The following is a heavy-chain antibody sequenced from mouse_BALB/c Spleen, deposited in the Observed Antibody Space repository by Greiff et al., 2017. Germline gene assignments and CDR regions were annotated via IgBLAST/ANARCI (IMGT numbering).Heavy chain of an antibody. J-gene: IGHJ2*01. Sequence: VQLQQSGAELMKPGASVKISCKATGYTFSSYWIEWVKQRPGHGLEWIGEILPGSGSTNYNEKFKGKATFTADTSSNTAYMQLSSLTSEDSAVYYCARRGYYGSSYVLFDYWGQGTTLTVSS. CDR1: GYTFSSYW. CDR3: ARRGYYGSSYVLFDY. D-gene: IGHD1-1*01. CDR2: ILPGSGST. V-gene: IGHV1-9*01.